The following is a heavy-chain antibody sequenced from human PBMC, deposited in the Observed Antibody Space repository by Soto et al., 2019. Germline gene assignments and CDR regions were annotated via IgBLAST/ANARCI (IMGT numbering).Heavy chain of an antibody. CDR2: ISGSGGST. Sequence: SLRLSCSASGFTFSSYAMSWVRQSPGKGLEWVSAISGSGGSTYYADSVKGRFTISRDNSKNTLYLQMNSLRAEDTAVYYCAKGSDSSGPDSDYWGEGTPVTVSS. CDR1: GFTFSSYA. J-gene: IGHJ4*02. CDR3: AKGSDSSGPDSDY. V-gene: IGHV3-23*01. D-gene: IGHD6-19*01.